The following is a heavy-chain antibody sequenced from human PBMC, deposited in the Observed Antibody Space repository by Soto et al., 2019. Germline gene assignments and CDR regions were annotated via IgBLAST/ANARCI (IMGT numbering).Heavy chain of an antibody. V-gene: IGHV1-18*01. D-gene: IGHD6-19*01. CDR1: GYSFTSYG. Sequence: QVQLVQSGAEVKKPGASVKVSCKASGYSFTSYGISWVRQAPGQGLEWRGWISAYNGNTKYAQKLQDRVTLTTGTSTSTAYMGLRRLRSADTAVYYCARDLAVAPVDYWGQGTLTTVSS. CDR2: ISAYNGNT. J-gene: IGHJ4*02. CDR3: ARDLAVAPVDY.